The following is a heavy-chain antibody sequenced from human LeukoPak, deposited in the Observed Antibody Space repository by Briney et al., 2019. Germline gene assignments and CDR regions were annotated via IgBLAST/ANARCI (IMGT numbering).Heavy chain of an antibody. J-gene: IGHJ5*02. D-gene: IGHD3-22*01. Sequence: ASVKVSCKASGYTFTSCGISWVRQAPGQGLEWMGWISAYNGNTNYAQRLQGRVTMTTDTSTSTAYMELRSLRSDDTAVYYCAGGTYYYDSSGYYGLNWFDPWGQGTLVTVSS. CDR1: GYTFTSCG. CDR2: ISAYNGNT. CDR3: AGGTYYYDSSGYYGLNWFDP. V-gene: IGHV1-18*01.